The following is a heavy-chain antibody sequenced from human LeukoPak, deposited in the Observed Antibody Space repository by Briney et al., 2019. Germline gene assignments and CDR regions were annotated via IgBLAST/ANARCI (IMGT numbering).Heavy chain of an antibody. CDR3: ARRAYYDTSGYSPASGYFDL. V-gene: IGHV4-4*08. Sequence: SETLSLTCTDSGGSIFGHYFNWIRQAPGKGLEWIGYIYSNGITSYNPSLRSRGTMSIATSRSQFSLRLTSVTAADTAIYYCARRAYYDTSGYSPASGYFDLWGRGTLVTVSS. D-gene: IGHD3-22*01. J-gene: IGHJ2*01. CDR1: GGSIFGHY. CDR2: IYSNGIT.